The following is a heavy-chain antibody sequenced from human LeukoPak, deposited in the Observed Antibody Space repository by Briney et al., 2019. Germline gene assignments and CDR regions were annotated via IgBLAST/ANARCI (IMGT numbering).Heavy chain of an antibody. Sequence: GGSLRLSCAASGFTFSSYGMHWVRQAPGKGLEWVAVISYDGSNKYYADSVKGRFTISRDNSKRTLYLQMDSLRGEDTALYYCAKQYGSGNYLSLDFWGQGTLVTVSS. J-gene: IGHJ4*02. CDR1: GFTFSSYG. CDR3: AKQYGSGNYLSLDF. D-gene: IGHD3-10*01. CDR2: ISYDGSNK. V-gene: IGHV3-30*18.